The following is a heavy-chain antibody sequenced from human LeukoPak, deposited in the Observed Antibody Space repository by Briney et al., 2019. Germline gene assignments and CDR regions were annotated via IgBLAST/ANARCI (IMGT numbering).Heavy chain of an antibody. CDR2: IYYSGRT. Sequence: SETLSLTCTVSGGSISSSSYYWGWIRQPPGKGLEWIGSIYYSGRTYYNPSLKSRVTISVDTSKNQFSLKLSSVTAADTAVYYCARAPDSKVVAGVLDYYYMDVWGKGTTVTVSS. CDR1: GGSISSSSYY. V-gene: IGHV4-39*07. D-gene: IGHD6-19*01. J-gene: IGHJ6*03. CDR3: ARAPDSKVVAGVLDYYYMDV.